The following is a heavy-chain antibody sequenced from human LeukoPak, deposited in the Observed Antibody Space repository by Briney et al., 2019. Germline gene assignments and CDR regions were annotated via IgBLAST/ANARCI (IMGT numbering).Heavy chain of an antibody. V-gene: IGHV4-38-2*02. CDR3: ARTILRRHFDY. CDR1: GYSISSGYY. Sequence: SETLSLTCTVSGYSISSGYYWGWIRQPPGKGLEWIGSMYHSVSTYYNPSLKSRVTISVDTSKNQFSLKLSSVTAADTAVYYCARTILRRHFDYWGQGTLVTVSS. J-gene: IGHJ4*02. CDR2: MYHSVST. D-gene: IGHD3-3*01.